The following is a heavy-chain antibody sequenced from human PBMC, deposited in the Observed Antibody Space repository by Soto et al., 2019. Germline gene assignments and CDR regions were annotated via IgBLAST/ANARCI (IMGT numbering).Heavy chain of an antibody. CDR2: ISYDGSNK. J-gene: IGHJ4*02. Sequence: LRLSCAASGFTFSSYGMHWVRQAPGKGLEWVAVISYDGSNKYYADSVKGRFTISRDNSKNTLYLQMNSLRAEDTAVYYCAKAVVVTVPMGYWGQGTLVTVSS. D-gene: IGHD2-21*02. CDR1: GFTFSSYG. CDR3: AKAVVVTVPMGY. V-gene: IGHV3-30*18.